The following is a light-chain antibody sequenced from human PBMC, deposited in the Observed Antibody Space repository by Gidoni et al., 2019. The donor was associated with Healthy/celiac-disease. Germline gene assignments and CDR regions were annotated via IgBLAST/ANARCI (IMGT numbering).Light chain of an antibody. J-gene: IGKJ3*01. CDR1: QSVSGSY. V-gene: IGKV3-20*01. Sequence: EIVLTQSPGTLSLSPGERASLSCRASQSVSGSYLAWYQQKPGQAPRLLIYDASSRATGIADRFRGSGSGTDFTLTINRLEPEDFAVYYCQQYGSSPFSFGPGTKVDIK. CDR3: QQYGSSPFS. CDR2: DAS.